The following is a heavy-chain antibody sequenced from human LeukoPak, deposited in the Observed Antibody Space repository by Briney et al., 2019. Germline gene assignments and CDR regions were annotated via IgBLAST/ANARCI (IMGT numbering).Heavy chain of an antibody. CDR1: GYTFTGYY. J-gene: IGHJ4*02. CDR3: ARSQRLIDASIDY. D-gene: IGHD6-19*01. CDR2: INPTSGGT. Sequence: ASVKVSCKASGYTFTGYYMHWVRQAPGQALEWMGWINPTSGGTKYAQKFQGRVTMTRDTSFSTAYMELSRLRSDDTAVYYCARSQRLIDASIDYWGQGTLVTVSS. V-gene: IGHV1-2*02.